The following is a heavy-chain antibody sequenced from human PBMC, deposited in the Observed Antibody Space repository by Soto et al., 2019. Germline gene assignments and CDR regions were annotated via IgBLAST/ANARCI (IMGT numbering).Heavy chain of an antibody. J-gene: IGHJ3*02. CDR1: GCTITCYY. D-gene: IGHD4-17*01. V-gene: IGHV1-2*02. CDR3: ARDYGDAFDI. CDR2: INPNSGGT. Sequence: XSGKASCNASGCTITCYYMTWVRQGPGQGLECMGWINPNSGGTKYAQEFRVRVTLTRDTSISTAYMELSRLRSDDTALQYCARDYGDAFDIWGQGTMVTVSS.